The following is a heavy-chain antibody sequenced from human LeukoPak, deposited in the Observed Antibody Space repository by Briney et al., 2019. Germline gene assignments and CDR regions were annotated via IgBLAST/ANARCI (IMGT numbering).Heavy chain of an antibody. Sequence: PSETLSLTCAVYGGSFSGYYWSWIRQPPGKGPEWIGEINHSGSTNYNPSLKSRVTISVDTSKNQFSLKLSSVTAADTAVYYCAREVLWFGELFPFDYWGQGTLVTVSS. V-gene: IGHV4-34*01. J-gene: IGHJ4*02. CDR2: INHSGST. CDR1: GGSFSGYY. CDR3: AREVLWFGELFPFDY. D-gene: IGHD3-10*01.